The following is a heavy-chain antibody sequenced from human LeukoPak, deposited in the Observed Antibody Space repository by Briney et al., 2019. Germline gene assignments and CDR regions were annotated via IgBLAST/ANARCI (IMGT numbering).Heavy chain of an antibody. V-gene: IGHV3-48*01. CDR3: ARDSQSPIYDSSGYTH. J-gene: IGHJ4*02. CDR1: GFTFSSYS. CDR2: ISSSSSAI. D-gene: IGHD3-22*01. Sequence: GGSLRLSCAASGFTFSSYSMNWVRQAPGKGLEWVSYISSSSSAIYYAGSVKGRFTISRDNAKNSLYLQMNSLRAEDTAMYYCARDSQSPIYDSSGYTHWGQGTLVTVSS.